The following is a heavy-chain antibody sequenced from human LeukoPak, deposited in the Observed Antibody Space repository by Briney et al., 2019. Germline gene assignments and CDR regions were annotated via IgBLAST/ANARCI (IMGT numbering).Heavy chain of an antibody. D-gene: IGHD2-21*02. V-gene: IGHV3-53*01. CDR2: IYSGGST. CDR1: RFTVSSNY. CDR3: ARLGDIDAFDI. J-gene: IGHJ3*02. Sequence: GGSLRLSCAASRFTVSSNYMSWVSQAPGKGLEWVSVIYSGGSTYYADSVKGRFTISRDNSKNTLYLQMNSLRAEDTAVYYCARLGDIDAFDIWGQGTMVTVSS.